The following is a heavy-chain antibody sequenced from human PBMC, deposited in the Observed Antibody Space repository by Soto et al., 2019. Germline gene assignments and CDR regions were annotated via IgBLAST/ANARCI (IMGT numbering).Heavy chain of an antibody. D-gene: IGHD5-12*01. CDR3: AKTLSRDGYNDAFDI. CDR1: GFTFSSYA. Sequence: GGSLRLSCAASGFTFSSYAMSWVRQAPGKGLEWVSAISGSGGSTYYADSVKGRFTISRDNSKNTLYLQMNSLRAEDTTVYYCAKTLSRDGYNDAFDIWGQGTMVTVSS. CDR2: ISGSGGST. V-gene: IGHV3-23*01. J-gene: IGHJ3*02.